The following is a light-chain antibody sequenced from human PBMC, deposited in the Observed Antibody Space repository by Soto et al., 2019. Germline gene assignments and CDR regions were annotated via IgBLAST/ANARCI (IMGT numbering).Light chain of an antibody. CDR3: QKYNSGLIT. Sequence: DIQMTQSPSTLSASVGDRVPITCRASQSVSSWLAWYQQTPGKAPKLLIYDVSSLESGVPSRFSGSGSGTDFTLTISSLQPEDVAIYYCQKYNSGLITFGQGTRLEIK. V-gene: IGKV1-5*01. CDR1: QSVSSW. J-gene: IGKJ5*01. CDR2: DVS.